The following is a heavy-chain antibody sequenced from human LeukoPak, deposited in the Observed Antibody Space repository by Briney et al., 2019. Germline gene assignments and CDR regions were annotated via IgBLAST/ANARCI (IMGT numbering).Heavy chain of an antibody. D-gene: IGHD3-16*01. CDR1: GFTFSNYA. CDR2: LSGSGGNT. V-gene: IGHV3-23*01. CDR3: ATEKGDSPDY. J-gene: IGHJ4*02. Sequence: PEGSLRLSCAASGFTFSNYAMAWVRQAPGKGLEWVSGLSGSGGNTFYAVSVKGRFTISRDNPKNTLYLQMNSLRAEDTAVYYCATEKGDSPDYWGQGTLVTVSS.